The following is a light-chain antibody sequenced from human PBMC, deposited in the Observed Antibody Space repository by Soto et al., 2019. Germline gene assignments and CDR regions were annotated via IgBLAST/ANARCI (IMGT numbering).Light chain of an antibody. V-gene: IGKV1-5*03. J-gene: IGKJ5*01. CDR3: QQSYNSPPIT. CDR1: QSISSR. Sequence: IKLTQSHCMLSACVGERVTVTGRASQSISSRLAWYQQKPGKAPNLLIHKASHLESGVPSRFSGSGSGTEFTLTISSLQPGDFATYYCQQSYNSPPITFGQGTRLEIK. CDR2: KAS.